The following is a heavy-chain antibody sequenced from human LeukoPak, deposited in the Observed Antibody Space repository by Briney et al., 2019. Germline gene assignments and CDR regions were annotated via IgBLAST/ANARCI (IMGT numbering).Heavy chain of an antibody. V-gene: IGHV3-30*02. D-gene: IGHD5-12*01. CDR2: IRYDGSNK. CDR3: AKSLPWPGNSGYDSPPNYYYYMDV. CDR1: GFTFSSYD. Sequence: PGGSLRLSCAASGFTFSSYDMHWVRQAPGKGLEWVAFIRYDGSNKYYADSVKGRFTISRDNSKNTLYLQMNSLRADETAVYYCAKSLPWPGNSGYDSPPNYYYYMDVWGKGTTVTISS. J-gene: IGHJ6*03.